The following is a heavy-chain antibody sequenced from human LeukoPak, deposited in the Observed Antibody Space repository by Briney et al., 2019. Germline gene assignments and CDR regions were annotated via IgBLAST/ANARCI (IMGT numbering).Heavy chain of an antibody. J-gene: IGHJ6*03. CDR2: INHSGST. Sequence: SETLSLTCAVYGGSFSGYYWSWIRQPPGKGLEWIGEINHSGSTNYNPSLKSRVTISVDTSKNQFSLKLSSVTAADTAVYYCARADITMVRGVKYYYYYYMDVWGKGTTVTISS. CDR3: ARADITMVRGVKYYYYYYMDV. CDR1: GGSFSGYY. D-gene: IGHD3-10*01. V-gene: IGHV4-34*01.